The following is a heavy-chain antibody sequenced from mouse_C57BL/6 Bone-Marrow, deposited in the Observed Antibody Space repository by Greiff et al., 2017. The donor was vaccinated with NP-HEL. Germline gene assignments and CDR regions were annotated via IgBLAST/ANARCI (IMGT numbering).Heavy chain of an antibody. CDR2: IDPETGGT. CDR3: TRYEVFQKGFDY. CDR1: GYTFTDYE. V-gene: IGHV1-15*01. D-gene: IGHD2-12*01. Sequence: QVQLKQSGAELVRPGASVTLSCKASGYTFTDYEMHWVKQTPVHGLEWIGAIDPETGGTAYNQKFKGKAILTADKSSSTAYMELRSLTSEDSAVYYCTRYEVFQKGFDYWGQGTTLTVSS. J-gene: IGHJ2*01.